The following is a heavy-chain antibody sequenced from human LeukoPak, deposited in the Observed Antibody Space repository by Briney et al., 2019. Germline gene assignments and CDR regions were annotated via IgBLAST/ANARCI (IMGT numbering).Heavy chain of an antibody. D-gene: IGHD3-10*01. Sequence: SETLSLTCAVYGGSFSGYYWSWIRQPPGKGLEWIGEINHSGSTNYNPSLKSRVTISVDTSKNQFSLKLSSVTAVDTAVYYCARRESSYYGSGSYPTFFDYWGQGTLVTVSS. V-gene: IGHV4-34*01. CDR2: INHSGST. CDR1: GGSFSGYY. CDR3: ARRESSYYGSGSYPTFFDY. J-gene: IGHJ4*02.